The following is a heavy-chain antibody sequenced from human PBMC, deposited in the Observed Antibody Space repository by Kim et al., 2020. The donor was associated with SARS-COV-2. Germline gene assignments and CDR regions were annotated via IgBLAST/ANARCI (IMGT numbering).Heavy chain of an antibody. CDR3: ASRWKWAAID. D-gene: IGHD2-2*01. CDR1: GGSISSSSYY. Sequence: SETLSLTCTVSGGSISSSSYYWGWIRQPPGKGLEWIGSIYYSGSTYYNPSLKSRVTISVDTSKNQFSLKLSSVTAADTAVYYCASRWKWAAIDWGQGTLVTVSS. J-gene: IGHJ4*02. V-gene: IGHV4-39*01. CDR2: IYYSGST.